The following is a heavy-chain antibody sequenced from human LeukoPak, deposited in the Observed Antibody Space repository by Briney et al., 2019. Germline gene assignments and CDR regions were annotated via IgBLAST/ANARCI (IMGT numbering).Heavy chain of an antibody. CDR1: GFTSTTAW. CDR2: IRQDGSDK. CDR3: ARVGGGSWHDGMDV. J-gene: IGHJ6*02. Sequence: GGSLRLSCAISGFTSTTAWMTWVRQAPGKGLEWVADIRQDGSDKYYVDSVKGRFIISRDNAKKSVSLHMNNLRVEDTAVYYCARVGGGSWHDGMDVWGQGTTVTVSS. D-gene: IGHD2-15*01. V-gene: IGHV3-7*01.